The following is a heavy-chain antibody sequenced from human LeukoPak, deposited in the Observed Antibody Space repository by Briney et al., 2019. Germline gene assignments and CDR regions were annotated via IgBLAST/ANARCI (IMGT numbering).Heavy chain of an antibody. Sequence: GGSLRLSCAASGFTFSSYAMHWVRQAPGKGLEWVAVISYDGSNKYYADSAKGRFTISRDNSKNTLYLQMNSLRAEDTAVYYCARDRWNYDYVWGSYTPRDYYYGMDVWGQGTTVTVSS. D-gene: IGHD3-16*01. J-gene: IGHJ6*02. CDR2: ISYDGSNK. V-gene: IGHV3-30-3*01. CDR3: ARDRWNYDYVWGSYTPRDYYYGMDV. CDR1: GFTFSSYA.